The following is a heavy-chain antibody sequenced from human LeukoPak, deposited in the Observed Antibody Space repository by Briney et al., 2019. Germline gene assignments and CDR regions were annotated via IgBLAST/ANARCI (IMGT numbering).Heavy chain of an antibody. D-gene: IGHD6-13*01. Sequence: GESLKISCKGSGYSSTSYWIGWVRQMPGKGLEWMGIIYPGDSDTRYSPSFQGQVTISADKSISTAYLQWSSLKASDTAMYYCARLSYPYSSSWYMRLGWFDPWGQGTLVTVSS. CDR1: GYSSTSYW. CDR3: ARLSYPYSSSWYMRLGWFDP. CDR2: IYPGDSDT. V-gene: IGHV5-51*01. J-gene: IGHJ5*02.